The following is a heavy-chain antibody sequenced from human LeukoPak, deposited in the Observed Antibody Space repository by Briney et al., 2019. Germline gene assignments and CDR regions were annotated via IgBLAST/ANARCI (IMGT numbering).Heavy chain of an antibody. CDR1: GFTFSSYW. J-gene: IGHJ4*02. CDR2: IKSDGSST. CDR3: ARKDMLDY. Sequence: GGSLRLSCAASGFTFSSYWMHWVRQAPGKGLVWVSRIKSDGSSTSYAESAKGRFTISRDNAKNTLYLQMNSLRAEVTAVYYCARKDMLDYWGQGTLVTVSS. V-gene: IGHV3-74*01.